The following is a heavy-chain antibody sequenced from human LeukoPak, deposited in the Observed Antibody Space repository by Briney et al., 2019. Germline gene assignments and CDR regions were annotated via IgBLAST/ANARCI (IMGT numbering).Heavy chain of an antibody. CDR1: GGSISSGDYY. Sequence: SETLSLTCTVSGGSISSGDYYWSWIRQPPGKGLEWIGYIYYSGSTYYNPSLKSRVTISVDTSKNQFSLKLSSVTAADTAVYYCARVRGVITISDYWYFDLWGRGTLVTVSS. V-gene: IGHV4-30-4*01. J-gene: IGHJ2*01. CDR2: IYYSGST. D-gene: IGHD3-3*01. CDR3: ARVRGVITISDYWYFDL.